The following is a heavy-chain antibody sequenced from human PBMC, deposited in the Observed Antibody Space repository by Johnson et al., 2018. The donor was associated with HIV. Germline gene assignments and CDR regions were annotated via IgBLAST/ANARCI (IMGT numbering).Heavy chain of an antibody. CDR3: AKEFHYYDSSGFNDGFDI. Sequence: VQLVESGGGLVQPGGSLRLSCAASGFTFVSYAMSWVRQAPGKGLEWVSIISGSGGITYHADSVKGRFTISRDNSKNTLYLQMKSLRAEDTAVYYCAKEFHYYDSSGFNDGFDIWGQGTMGTVAS. D-gene: IGHD3-22*01. CDR2: ISGSGGIT. V-gene: IGHV3-23*04. CDR1: GFTFVSYA. J-gene: IGHJ3*02.